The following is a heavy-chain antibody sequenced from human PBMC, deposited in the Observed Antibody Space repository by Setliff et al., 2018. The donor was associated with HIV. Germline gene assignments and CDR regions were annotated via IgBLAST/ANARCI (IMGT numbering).Heavy chain of an antibody. J-gene: IGHJ6*03. CDR2: ISYSGST. D-gene: IGHD1-7*01. V-gene: IGHV4-39*01. CDR3: ARHRQGLTGSTPGYYMDV. CDR1: GGPFSNSYYF. Sequence: PSETLSLTCNVSGGPFSNSYYFWGWIRQPPGKGLEWIGSISYSGSTYYNPSLKSRVTMSVDTSKNQFSLKLSSVTAADTAVYYCARHRQGLTGSTPGYYMDVWGKGTTVTVSS.